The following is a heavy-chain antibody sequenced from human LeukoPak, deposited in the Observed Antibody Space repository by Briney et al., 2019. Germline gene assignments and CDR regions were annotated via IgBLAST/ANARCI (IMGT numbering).Heavy chain of an antibody. D-gene: IGHD1-1*01. J-gene: IGHJ5*02. CDR2: IYSGGST. CDR1: EFSVGSNY. Sequence: GGSLRLSCAASEFSVGSNYMTWVRQAPGKGLEWVSLIYSGGSTYYADSVKGRFTISRDNSKNTLYLQMNSLRAEDTAVYYCAKSSAGITWFDPWGQGTLVTVSS. CDR3: AKSSAGITWFDP. V-gene: IGHV3-66*01.